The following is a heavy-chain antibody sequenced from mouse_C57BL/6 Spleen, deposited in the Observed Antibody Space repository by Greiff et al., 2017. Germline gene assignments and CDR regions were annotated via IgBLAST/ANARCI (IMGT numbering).Heavy chain of an antibody. CDR2: ISSGGSYT. J-gene: IGHJ4*01. Sequence: EVQGVESGGDLVKPGGSLKLSCAASGFTFSSYGMSWVRQTPDKRLEWVATISSGGSYTYYPDSVKGRFTISRDNAKNTLYLQMSSLKSEDTAMYYCARHADYYGSSYGYYAMDYWGQGTSVTVSS. CDR1: GFTFSSYG. V-gene: IGHV5-6*01. D-gene: IGHD1-1*01. CDR3: ARHADYYGSSYGYYAMDY.